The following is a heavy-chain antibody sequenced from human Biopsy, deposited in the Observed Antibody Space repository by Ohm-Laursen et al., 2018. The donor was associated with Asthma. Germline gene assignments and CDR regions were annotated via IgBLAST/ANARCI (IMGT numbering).Heavy chain of an antibody. Sequence: SSLRLSCAAPGITFSTNGMHWVRQAPGKGLEWVSFIWYDGRKKTYADSVKGRFTISRDNSKNTLYLQMNSLRAEDTAVYYCARKIAARGGMGVWGQGTTVTVSS. J-gene: IGHJ6*02. CDR3: ARKIAARGGMGV. V-gene: IGHV3-33*01. CDR1: GITFSTNG. CDR2: IWYDGRKK. D-gene: IGHD6-6*01.